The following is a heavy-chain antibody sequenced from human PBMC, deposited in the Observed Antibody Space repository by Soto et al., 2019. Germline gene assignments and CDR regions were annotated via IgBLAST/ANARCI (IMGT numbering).Heavy chain of an antibody. J-gene: IGHJ4*02. CDR3: ARDGYDGSGSPYPAY. Sequence: SEPLSLTCSVSVGSMSEYFWGWIRQSPGKGLEWIGYIYYLGSTDYNPSLKSRVTISVDTSKRQFSLRLTSVTAADTAVYYCARDGYDGSGSPYPAYWGPGTQVTVSS. V-gene: IGHV4-59*01. CDR1: VGSMSEYF. CDR2: IYYLGST. D-gene: IGHD3-10*01.